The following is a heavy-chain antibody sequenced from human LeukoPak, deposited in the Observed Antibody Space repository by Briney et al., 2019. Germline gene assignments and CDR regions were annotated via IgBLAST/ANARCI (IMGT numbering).Heavy chain of an antibody. J-gene: IGHJ4*02. Sequence: ASVKVSCKASGYTFTSYAMHWVRQAPGQRLEWMGWINAGSGDTKYSQKFQGRVTITRDTSASTAYMELSSLRSEDTAVYYCARATQWLVNFDYWGQGTLVTVSS. V-gene: IGHV1-3*01. CDR1: GYTFTSYA. D-gene: IGHD6-19*01. CDR3: ARATQWLVNFDY. CDR2: INAGSGDT.